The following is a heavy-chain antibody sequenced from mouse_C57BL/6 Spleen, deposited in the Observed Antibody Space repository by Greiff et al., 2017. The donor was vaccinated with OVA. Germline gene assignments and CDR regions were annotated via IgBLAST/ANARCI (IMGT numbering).Heavy chain of an antibody. J-gene: IGHJ2*01. CDR2: ISSGSSTI. D-gene: IGHD2-5*01. CDR3: ARAYYSNHYFDY. V-gene: IGHV5-17*01. Sequence: DVKLQESGGGLVKPGGSLKLSCAASGFTFSDYGMHWVRQAPEKGLEWVAYISSGSSTIYYADTVKGRFTISRDNAKNTLFLQMTSLRSEDTAMYYCARAYYSNHYFDYWGQGTTLTVSS. CDR1: GFTFSDYG.